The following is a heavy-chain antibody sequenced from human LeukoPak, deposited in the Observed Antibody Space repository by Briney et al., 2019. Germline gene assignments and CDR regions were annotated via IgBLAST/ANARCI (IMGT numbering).Heavy chain of an antibody. D-gene: IGHD2-21*01. J-gene: IGHJ3*02. V-gene: IGHV3-21*01. Sequence: PGGSLRLSCAASGFTFSNYRMNWVRKARGKGLGWVSFITGISSYIYYAASVKGRFTISSDNARNSLYLQMNSLKVEDTAVYYCARVPPLWDAFDIWGQGTMVTVSS. CDR2: ITGISSYI. CDR3: ARVPPLWDAFDI. CDR1: GFTFSNYR.